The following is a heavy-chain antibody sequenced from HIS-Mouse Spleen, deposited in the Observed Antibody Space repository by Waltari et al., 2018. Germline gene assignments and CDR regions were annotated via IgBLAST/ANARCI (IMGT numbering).Heavy chain of an antibody. J-gene: IGHJ4*02. D-gene: IGHD6-6*01. CDR2: IKQDGSEK. CDR1: GFTFSSYW. V-gene: IGHV3-7*01. CDR3: ARPLIAAHIFFDY. Sequence: EVQLVESGGGLVQPGGSLRLSCAASGFTFSSYWMSWVRQAPGKGLEWVANIKQDGSEKYYVDSVKGRFTISRDNAKNSLYLQMNSLRAEDTAVYYCARPLIAAHIFFDYWGQGTLVTVSS.